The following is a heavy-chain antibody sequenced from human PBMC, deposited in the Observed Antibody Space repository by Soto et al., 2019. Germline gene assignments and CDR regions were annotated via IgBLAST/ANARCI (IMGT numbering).Heavy chain of an antibody. CDR2: TSYDGSNN. D-gene: IGHD3-16*01. CDR1: GFTLRSYV. Sequence: QVQLVESGGGVVQPGTSLRLSCVVSGFTLRSYVLHWVRQAPGKGLEWVALTSYDGSNNFYGNSVKGRFAISRDNSRNTVELQMNSLRPEDMALYYCARWGTTGGLDVWGQGTLVAVSS. V-gene: IGHV3-33*05. CDR3: ARWGTTGGLDV. J-gene: IGHJ4*02.